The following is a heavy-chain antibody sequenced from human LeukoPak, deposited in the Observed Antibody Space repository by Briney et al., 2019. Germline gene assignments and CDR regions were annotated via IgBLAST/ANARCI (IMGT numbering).Heavy chain of an antibody. V-gene: IGHV4-34*01. Sequence: SETLSLTCAVYGGSFSGYYWSWIRQPPGKGLEWIGEINHSGSTNYNPSLKSRVTISVDTSKNQFSLKLSSVTAADTAVYYCARGRRQLWLRFGYYFDYWGQGTLVTVSS. D-gene: IGHD5-18*01. CDR1: GGSFSGYY. CDR2: INHSGST. J-gene: IGHJ4*02. CDR3: ARGRRQLWLRFGYYFDY.